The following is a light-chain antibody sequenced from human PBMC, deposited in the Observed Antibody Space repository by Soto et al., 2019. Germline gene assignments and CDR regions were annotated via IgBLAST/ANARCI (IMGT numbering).Light chain of an antibody. Sequence: QSVLTQPPSVSAAPRQRVTIFCSGSNSNIGTNEVNWYQQFPGKAPKLLIYANDLLPSGVSDRFSGSKSATSASLAICGLQSEDEADYYCSAWDDSLNGLVCGGGTKLTVL. V-gene: IGLV1-36*01. CDR2: AND. J-gene: IGLJ2*01. CDR3: SAWDDSLNGLV. CDR1: NSNIGTNE.